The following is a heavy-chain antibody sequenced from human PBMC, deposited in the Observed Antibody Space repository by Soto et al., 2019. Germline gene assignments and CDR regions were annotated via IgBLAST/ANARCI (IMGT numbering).Heavy chain of an antibody. V-gene: IGHV1-69*06. CDR3: ARAEYRQQLVNYGMDV. Sequence: QVQLVQSGAEVKKPGSSVKVSCKASGGTFSSYAISWVRQAPGQGLEWMGGIIPIFGTANYAQKFQGRVRITADKSTSTAYMELSSLRSEDTAVYYCARAEYRQQLVNYGMDVWGQGTTVTVSS. CDR1: GGTFSSYA. D-gene: IGHD6-13*01. CDR2: IIPIFGTA. J-gene: IGHJ6*02.